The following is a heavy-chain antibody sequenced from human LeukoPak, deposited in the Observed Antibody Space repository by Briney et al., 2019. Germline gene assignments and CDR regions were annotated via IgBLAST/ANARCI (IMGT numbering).Heavy chain of an antibody. CDR3: ADCSSTSCYWFDP. CDR1: GYTFTSYD. CDR2: ISAYNGNT. V-gene: IGHV1-18*01. Sequence: ASVKVSCKASGYTFTSYDINWVRQAPGQGLEWMGWISAYNGNTSYAQKLQGRVTMTTDTSTSTAYMELRSLRSDDTAVYYCADCSSTSCYWFDPWGQGTLVTVSS. D-gene: IGHD2-2*01. J-gene: IGHJ5*02.